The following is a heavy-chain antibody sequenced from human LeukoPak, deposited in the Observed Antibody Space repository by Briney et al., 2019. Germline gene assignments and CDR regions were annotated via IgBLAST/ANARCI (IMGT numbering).Heavy chain of an antibody. V-gene: IGHV1-18*01. CDR3: ARIYSGNIRDAFDI. Sequence: ASVKVSCKASGYTFTSYAISWGRQAPGQGLEWMGWISAYNGNTDHAQKLQGRVTMTTDTSTSTAYMELRSLRSDDTAVYYCARIYSGNIRDAFDIWGQGTMVTVSS. J-gene: IGHJ3*02. CDR2: ISAYNGNT. D-gene: IGHD1-26*01. CDR1: GYTFTSYA.